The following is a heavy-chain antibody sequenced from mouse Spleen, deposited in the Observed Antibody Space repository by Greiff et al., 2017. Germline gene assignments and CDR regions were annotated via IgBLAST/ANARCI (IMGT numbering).Heavy chain of an antibody. J-gene: IGHJ2*01. CDR1: GFNIKDDY. CDR2: IDPENGDT. CDR3: TRILRSYYFDY. Sequence: EVQLQQSGAELVRPGASVKLSCTASGFNIKDDYMHWVKQRPEQGLEWIGWIDPENGDTEYASKFQGKATITADTSSNTAYLQLSSLTSEDTAVYYCTRILRSYYFDYWGQGTTLTVSS. V-gene: IGHV14-4*01. D-gene: IGHD1-1*01.